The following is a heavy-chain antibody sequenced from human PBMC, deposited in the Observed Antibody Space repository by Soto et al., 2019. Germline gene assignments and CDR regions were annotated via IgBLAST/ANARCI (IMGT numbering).Heavy chain of an antibody. Sequence: QITLKESGPTLVKPTQTLTLTCTFSGFSLSTSGVGVGWVRQPPGKALEWLAFIYWDDDIRYSPSLKSRLTIXEXTSKKQVVLTMTNMDPVDTATYYCAHSRGTYSSFDSWCQGTLVTVSS. D-gene: IGHD1-26*01. CDR1: GFSLSTSGVG. CDR2: IYWDDDI. V-gene: IGHV2-5*02. CDR3: AHSRGTYSSFDS. J-gene: IGHJ4*02.